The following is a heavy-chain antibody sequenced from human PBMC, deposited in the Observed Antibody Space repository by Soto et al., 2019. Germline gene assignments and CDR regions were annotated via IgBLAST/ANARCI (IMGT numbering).Heavy chain of an antibody. D-gene: IGHD4-17*01. V-gene: IGHV3-48*01. CDR3: ASVGDYYAAGVNFDY. J-gene: IGHJ4*02. CDR2: ISSSSSTI. Sequence: GGSLRLSCAASGFTFSSYSMNWVRQAPGKGLEWVSYISSSSSTIYYADSVKGRFTISRDNAKNSLYLQMNSLRAEDTAVYYCASVGDYYAAGVNFDYWGQGTLVTVSS. CDR1: GFTFSSYS.